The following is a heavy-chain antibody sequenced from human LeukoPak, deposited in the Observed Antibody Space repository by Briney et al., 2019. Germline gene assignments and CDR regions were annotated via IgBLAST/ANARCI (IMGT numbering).Heavy chain of an antibody. D-gene: IGHD5-12*01. CDR2: IYYSGST. J-gene: IGHJ6*02. CDR1: GGSISSYY. Sequence: SETLSLTCTVSGGSISSYYWSWIRQPPGKGLERIGYIYYSGSTNYNPSLKSRVTISVDTSKNQFSLKLSSVTAADTAVYYCARRRRYSGYDQAQYYYGMDVWGQGTTVTVSS. V-gene: IGHV4-59*08. CDR3: ARRRRYSGYDQAQYYYGMDV.